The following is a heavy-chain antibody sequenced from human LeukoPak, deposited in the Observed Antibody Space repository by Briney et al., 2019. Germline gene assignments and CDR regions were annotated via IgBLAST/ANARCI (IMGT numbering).Heavy chain of an antibody. CDR1: GFTVSTNY. D-gene: IGHD3-16*01. J-gene: IGHJ4*02. CDR2: IYRDGNT. V-gene: IGHV3-66*01. Sequence: GGSLRLSCAASGFTVSTNYMSWVRQAPGKGLEWVSVIYRDGNTYYADSVKGRFTISRDNSKNTLYLQMNSLRAEDTAVYYCASLPTPFTALDYWGQGTLVTVSS. CDR3: ASLPTPFTALDY.